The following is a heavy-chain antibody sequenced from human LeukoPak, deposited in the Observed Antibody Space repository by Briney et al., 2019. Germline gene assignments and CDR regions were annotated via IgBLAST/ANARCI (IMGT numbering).Heavy chain of an antibody. CDR3: ARDTDYDFWSGLGRGYYYYGMDA. CDR2: IYTSGST. J-gene: IGHJ6*02. CDR1: GGSISSYY. V-gene: IGHV4-4*07. D-gene: IGHD3-3*01. Sequence: SETLSLTCTVSGGSISSYYWSWIRQPAGKGLEWIGRIYTSGSTNYNPSLKSRVTMSVDTSKNQFSLKLSSVTAADTAVYYCARDTDYDFWSGLGRGYYYYGMDAWGQGTTVTVSS.